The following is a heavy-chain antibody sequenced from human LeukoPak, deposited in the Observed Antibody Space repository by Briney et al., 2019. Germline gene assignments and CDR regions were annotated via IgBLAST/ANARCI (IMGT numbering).Heavy chain of an antibody. J-gene: IGHJ6*03. V-gene: IGHV4-4*07. Sequence: SETLSLTCTVSGGSISSYYWSWIRQPAGKGLEWIGRIYTSGSTNYNPSLKSRVTMSVDTSKNQFSLKLSSVTAADTAVYYCARVKYYYDSSGYYHIASGYYYYYYMDVWGKGTTVTVSS. CDR1: GGSISSYY. CDR2: IYTSGST. D-gene: IGHD3-22*01. CDR3: ARVKYYYDSSGYYHIASGYYYYYYMDV.